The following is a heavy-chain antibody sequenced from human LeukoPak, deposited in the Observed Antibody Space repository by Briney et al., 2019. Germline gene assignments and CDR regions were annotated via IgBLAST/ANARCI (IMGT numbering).Heavy chain of an antibody. CDR3: AKRGYYYDSSGYYYFDY. D-gene: IGHD3-22*01. Sequence: PGGSLRLSCADSAFTVNNKYMSWVRQAPGKGLEWVSVIYSDGTTYYADSVKGRFTISRDNSKNTLYLQMNSLRAEDTAVYYCAKRGYYYDSSGYYYFDYWGQGTLVTVSS. CDR1: AFTVNNKY. CDR2: IYSDGTT. V-gene: IGHV3-53*01. J-gene: IGHJ4*02.